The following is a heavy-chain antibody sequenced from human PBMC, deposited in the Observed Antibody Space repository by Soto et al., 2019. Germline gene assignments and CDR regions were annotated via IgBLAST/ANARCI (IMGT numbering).Heavy chain of an antibody. CDR1: GFTFGNYW. J-gene: IGHJ6*02. CDR3: TRSIGEGRGSYSRDV. V-gene: IGHV3-74*01. Sequence: EVQLVESGGGLVQPGGSLRLSCAASGFTFGNYWMHWVRQDPVKGLVWVSRISSDGSTTTTYAVSVKGQFTISRDTARNPRWPQMNSFTADDTTVYYCTRSIGEGRGSYSRDVWGQGTTDTVFS. D-gene: IGHD1-26*01. CDR2: ISSDGSTT.